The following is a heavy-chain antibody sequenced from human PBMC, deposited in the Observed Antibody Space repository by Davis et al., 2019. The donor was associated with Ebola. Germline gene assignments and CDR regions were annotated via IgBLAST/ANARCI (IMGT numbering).Heavy chain of an antibody. J-gene: IGHJ5*02. D-gene: IGHD3-3*01. CDR2: IYYSGST. CDR3: ARRITIWNWFDP. V-gene: IGHV4-39*01. Sequence: MPSETLSLTCTVSGGSISSSSYYWGWIRQPPGKGLEWIGSIYYSGSTYYNPSLKSRVTISVDTSKNQFSLKLSSVTAADTAVYYCARRITIWNWFDPWGQGTLVTVSS. CDR1: GGSISSSSYY.